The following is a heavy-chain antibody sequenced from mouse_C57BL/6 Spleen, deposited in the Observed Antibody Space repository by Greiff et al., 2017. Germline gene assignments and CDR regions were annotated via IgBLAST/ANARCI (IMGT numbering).Heavy chain of an antibody. Sequence: EVKLQQSGPVLVKPGASVKMSCKASGYTFTDYYMNWVKQSHGKSLEWIGVINPYNGGTSYNQKFKGKATLTVDKSSSTAYMELNSLTSEDSAVYYCARYDVYYGNYAWFAYWGQGTLVTVSA. V-gene: IGHV1-19*01. CDR3: ARYDVYYGNYAWFAY. CDR1: GYTFTDYY. CDR2: INPYNGGT. J-gene: IGHJ3*01. D-gene: IGHD2-1*01.